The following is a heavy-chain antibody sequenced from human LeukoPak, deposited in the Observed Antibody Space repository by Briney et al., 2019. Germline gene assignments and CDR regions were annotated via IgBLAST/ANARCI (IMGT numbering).Heavy chain of an antibody. CDR2: IIPILGIA. CDR1: GGTFSSYA. D-gene: IGHD4-17*01. Sequence: SVKVSCKASGGTFSSYAISWVRQAPGQGLEWMGRIIPILGIANYAQKFQGRVTITADKSTSTAYMELSSLRSEDTAVYYCARDPTNDYGDYDAGVDYWGQGTLVTVSS. CDR3: ARDPTNDYGDYDAGVDY. V-gene: IGHV1-69*04. J-gene: IGHJ4*02.